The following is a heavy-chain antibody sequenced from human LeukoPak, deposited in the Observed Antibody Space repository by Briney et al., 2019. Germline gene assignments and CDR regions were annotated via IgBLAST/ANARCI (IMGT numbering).Heavy chain of an antibody. V-gene: IGHV3-30-3*01. J-gene: IGHJ4*02. CDR3: ARDRSSWYGGFDY. CDR2: ISYDGSNK. Sequence: GGSLRLSCAASGFTFSSYAMHWVRQAPGKGLEWVAVISYDGSNKYYADSVKGRFTISRDNSKNTLYLQMNSLRAEDTAVYYCARDRSSWYGGFDYWGQGTQVTVSS. D-gene: IGHD6-13*01. CDR1: GFTFSSYA.